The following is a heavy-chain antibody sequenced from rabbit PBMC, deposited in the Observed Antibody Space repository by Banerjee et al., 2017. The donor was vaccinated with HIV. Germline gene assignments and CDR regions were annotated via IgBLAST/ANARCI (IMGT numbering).Heavy chain of an antibody. D-gene: IGHD6-1*01. J-gene: IGHJ4*01. CDR2: IGAGSGAT. CDR1: GFDLSSYYY. Sequence: QEQLEESGGGLVKPEGSLTLTCKASGFDLSSYYYMCWVRQAPGKGLEWIGCIGAGSGATYYATWAKGRYTISKTSSTTVTLQMTSLTAADTATYFCARADTSGAGHAYAYFTLWGQGTLVTVS. V-gene: IGHV1S45*01. CDR3: ARADTSGAGHAYAYFTL.